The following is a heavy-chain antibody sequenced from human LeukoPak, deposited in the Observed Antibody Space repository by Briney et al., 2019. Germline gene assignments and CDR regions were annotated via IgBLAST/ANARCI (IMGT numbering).Heavy chain of an antibody. CDR3: ARGGVGDFDY. CDR2: IDPTDSYT. D-gene: IGHD4-17*01. Sequence: GESLKISCKGSGYSFTNYWISWVRQMPGKGLEWMGRIDPTDSYTDYSPSLQGHVTISPDKSISTAFLQWSSLKASDTAMYYCARGGVGDFDYWGQGTLVTVSS. J-gene: IGHJ4*02. CDR1: GYSFTNYW. V-gene: IGHV5-10-1*01.